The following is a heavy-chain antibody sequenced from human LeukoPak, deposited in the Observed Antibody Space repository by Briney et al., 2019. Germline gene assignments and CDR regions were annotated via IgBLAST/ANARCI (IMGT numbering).Heavy chain of an antibody. Sequence: SETLSLTCTVSGGSISSSSYYWGWIRQPPGKGLEWIGSIYYSGSTYYNPSLKSRVTISVDTSKNQFSLKLSSVTAADTAVYYCARVESEQQLRAYYFDYWGQGTLVTVSS. V-gene: IGHV4-39*01. D-gene: IGHD6-13*01. CDR3: ARVESEQQLRAYYFDY. J-gene: IGHJ4*02. CDR1: GGSISSSSYY. CDR2: IYYSGST.